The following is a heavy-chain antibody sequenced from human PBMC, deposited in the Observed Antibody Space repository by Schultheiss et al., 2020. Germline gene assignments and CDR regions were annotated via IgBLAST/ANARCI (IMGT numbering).Heavy chain of an antibody. V-gene: IGHV3-33*01. CDR2: IWCNGSNK. CDR1: GFTFSSYA. D-gene: IGHD4-17*01. Sequence: GGSLRLSCAASGFTFSSYAMHWVRQAPGKGLEWVAVIWCNGSNKYYADSVKGRFTISRDNSKNTLYLQMNSLRAEDTAVYYCARDLRNDYGDYGYNWFDPWGQGTLVTVSS. CDR3: ARDLRNDYGDYGYNWFDP. J-gene: IGHJ5*02.